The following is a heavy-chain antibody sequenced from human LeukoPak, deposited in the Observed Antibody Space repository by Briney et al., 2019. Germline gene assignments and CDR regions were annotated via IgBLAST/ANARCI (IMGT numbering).Heavy chain of an antibody. J-gene: IGHJ4*02. CDR2: ISYDESNK. D-gene: IGHD3-22*01. V-gene: IGHV3-30-3*01. CDR3: ARGYYYDSSGYWVDY. Sequence: GGSLRLSCAASGFTFSSYAMHWVRRAPGKGLEWVAIISYDESNKYYEDSVKGRFTISRDNSKNTLYLQMNSLRAEDTAVYYCARGYYYDSSGYWVDYWGQGTLVTVSS. CDR1: GFTFSSYA.